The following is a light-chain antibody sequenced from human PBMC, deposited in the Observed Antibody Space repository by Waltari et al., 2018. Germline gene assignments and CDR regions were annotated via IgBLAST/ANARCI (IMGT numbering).Light chain of an antibody. CDR2: CAS. V-gene: IGKV4-1*01. CDR3: QQYYTTPFT. Sequence: DIVMTQSPDSLAVSLGERASINCKSSQPIEHRSTSEKDLAWYQQKPGQPPTLLIYCASTRKSGVPDRFNGSGSGTDFTLTSNSLQAEDVAVDYCQQYYTTPFTFGPGTKVEIK. CDR1: QPIEHRSTSEKD. J-gene: IGKJ3*01.